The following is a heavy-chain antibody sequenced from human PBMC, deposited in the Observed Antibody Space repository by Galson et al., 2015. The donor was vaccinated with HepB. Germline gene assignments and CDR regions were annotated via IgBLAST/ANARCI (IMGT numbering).Heavy chain of an antibody. CDR2: IHYSGNT. J-gene: IGHJ3*02. V-gene: IGHV4-59*01. CDR3: ARTVGRGAFDI. Sequence: ETLSLTCTVSGGSMSTYYWSWIRQPPGKGLEWIGYIHYSGNTNYNPSLKSRVTISVDTSKNQFSLTLSSVTAADTAIYYCARTVGRGAFDIWGQGTMVTVSS. D-gene: IGHD2-15*01. CDR1: GGSMSTYY.